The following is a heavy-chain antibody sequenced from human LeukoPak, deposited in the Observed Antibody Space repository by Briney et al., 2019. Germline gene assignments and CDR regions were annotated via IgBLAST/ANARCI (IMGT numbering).Heavy chain of an antibody. Sequence: GGSLRLSCVASGFTFSSYAMSWVRQAPGKGLEWVAVISYDGSNKYYADSLKGRFTISRDNSKNTLFLQMNSLRVEDTAVYYCAGGSTLDRGLVYYWGQGTLVTVSS. CDR2: ISYDGSNK. CDR1: GFTFSSYA. D-gene: IGHD3-10*01. CDR3: AGGSTLDRGLVYY. J-gene: IGHJ4*02. V-gene: IGHV3-30-3*01.